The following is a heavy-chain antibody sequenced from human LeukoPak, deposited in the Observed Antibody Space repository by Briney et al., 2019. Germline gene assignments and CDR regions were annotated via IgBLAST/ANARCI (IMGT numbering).Heavy chain of an antibody. CDR1: GYTFSRNG. D-gene: IGHD6-19*01. Sequence: ASVKVSCKASGYTFSRNGVSWVRQAPGQGLEWLGWISAYNGNTNYAQKLQGRVIVTTDTSTSTTYMELRSLRSDATAVYYYVRRPVEAMGFFDYWGQGTLVTVSS. CDR2: ISAYNGNT. V-gene: IGHV1-18*01. J-gene: IGHJ4*02. CDR3: VRRPVEAMGFFDY.